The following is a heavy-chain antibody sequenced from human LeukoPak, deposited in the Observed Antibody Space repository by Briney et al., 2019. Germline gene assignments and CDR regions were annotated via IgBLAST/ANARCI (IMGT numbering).Heavy chain of an antibody. Sequence: TLSLTCGISGDSVSSNTVTWNWIRQSPSRGLEWLGRTYFRSKWYNDFAVSMKSRITINPDTSKNQFSLQLNSVTPEDTAVYYCARDRGVGAAVYFDYWGQGTLVTVSS. CDR3: ARDRGVGAAVYFDY. CDR2: TYFRSKWYN. J-gene: IGHJ4*02. CDR1: GDSVSSNTVT. D-gene: IGHD6-13*01. V-gene: IGHV6-1*01.